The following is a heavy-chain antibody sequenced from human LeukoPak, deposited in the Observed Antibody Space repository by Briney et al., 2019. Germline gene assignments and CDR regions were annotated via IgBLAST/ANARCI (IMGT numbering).Heavy chain of an antibody. CDR3: ARDLFPPYYYDSSGLDY. CDR2: IRYDGSNK. CDR1: GFTFSSCG. J-gene: IGHJ4*02. V-gene: IGHV3-30*02. D-gene: IGHD3-22*01. Sequence: PGGSLRLSCAASGFTFSSCGMHWVRQAPGKGLEWVAFIRYDGSNKYYADSVKGRFTISRDNSKNTLYLQMNSLRAEDTAVYYCARDLFPPYYYDSSGLDYWGQGTLVTVSS.